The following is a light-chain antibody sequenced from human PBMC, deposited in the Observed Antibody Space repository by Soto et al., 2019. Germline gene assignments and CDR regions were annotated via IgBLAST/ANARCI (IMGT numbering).Light chain of an antibody. V-gene: IGKV1-5*01. CDR2: DAS. CDR3: LQYNGYYQT. J-gene: IGKJ1*01. CDR1: QTISGW. Sequence: DIQMTQSPSTLSASVGYTVTITRRASQTISGWLAWYQQRPGKAPNLLIFDASTLESGVPSRFSGSGSGTTFTLTISSLQSDDFATYYCLQYNGYYQTFGQGTKVDIK.